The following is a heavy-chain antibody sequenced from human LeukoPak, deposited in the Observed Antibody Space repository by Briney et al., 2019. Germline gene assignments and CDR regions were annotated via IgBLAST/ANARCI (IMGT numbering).Heavy chain of an antibody. CDR1: GYTFTSYD. V-gene: IGHV1-8*01. Sequence: ASVKVSCKASGYTFTSYDINWVRQATGQGLEWMGWMNPNSGNTGYAQKFQGRVTMTRNTSISTAYMELSRLRSDDTAVYYCATSGDEYYDILTGYYPPNGFDYWGQGTLVTVSS. D-gene: IGHD3-9*01. CDR3: ATSGDEYYDILTGYYPPNGFDY. J-gene: IGHJ4*02. CDR2: MNPNSGNT.